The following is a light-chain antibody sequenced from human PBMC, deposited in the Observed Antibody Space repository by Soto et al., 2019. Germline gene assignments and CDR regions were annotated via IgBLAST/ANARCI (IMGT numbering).Light chain of an antibody. CDR3: YSYAGRNIWV. CDR1: GSDIGAYNF. J-gene: IGLJ3*02. CDR2: GVT. V-gene: IGLV2-8*01. Sequence: QSALAQPPSASGSPGQSVTISCTGSGSDIGAYNFVSWYQQHPGKAPKLMIFGVTARPSGVPDRFSGSKSGNTASLTVSGFQADDEAVYYCYSYAGRNIWVFGGGTKLTVL.